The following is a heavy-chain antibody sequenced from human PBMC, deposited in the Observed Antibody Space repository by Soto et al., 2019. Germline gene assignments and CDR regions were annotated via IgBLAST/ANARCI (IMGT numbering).Heavy chain of an antibody. CDR1: EFTFSNAW. V-gene: IGHV3-15*01. CDR2: IKSKTDGGTT. Sequence: GGSLRLSCAASEFTFSNAWMSWVRQAPGKGLEWVGRIKSKTDGGTTDYAAPVKGRFIISRDDSKNTLYLQMNSLKTEDTAVYYCTTGDNYYYGMDVWGQGTKVTVSS. J-gene: IGHJ6*02. CDR3: TTGDNYYYGMDV. D-gene: IGHD2-21*02.